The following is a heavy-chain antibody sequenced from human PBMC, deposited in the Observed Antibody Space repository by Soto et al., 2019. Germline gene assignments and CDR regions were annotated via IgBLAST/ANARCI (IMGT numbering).Heavy chain of an antibody. CDR1: GFTFSSYA. J-gene: IGHJ5*02. Sequence: GWSLRLSCAASGFTFSSYAMSWVRQAPGKGLEWVSAISGSGGSTYYADSVKGRFTISRDNSKNTLYLQMNSLRAEDTAVYYCAKPPAVAQTPRYYDILTGYPKNWFDPWGQGTLVTVSS. CDR2: ISGSGGST. V-gene: IGHV3-23*01. D-gene: IGHD3-9*01. CDR3: AKPPAVAQTPRYYDILTGYPKNWFDP.